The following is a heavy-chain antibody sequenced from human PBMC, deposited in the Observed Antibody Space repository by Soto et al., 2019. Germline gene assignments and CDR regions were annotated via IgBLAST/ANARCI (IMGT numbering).Heavy chain of an antibody. CDR3: ARGLWRWLQPAFDD. V-gene: IGHV4-34*01. CDR1: GGSFSGFF. J-gene: IGHJ4*02. D-gene: IGHD5-18*01. CDR2: INHSGNT. Sequence: SATLSLTCAVYGGSFSGFFWSWIRQPPGKGLEWIGEINHSGNTNYNASLKSRVTISVDRSKNQFSLNLRSVTAADTAVYYCARGLWRWLQPAFDDWGQGTLVTVYS.